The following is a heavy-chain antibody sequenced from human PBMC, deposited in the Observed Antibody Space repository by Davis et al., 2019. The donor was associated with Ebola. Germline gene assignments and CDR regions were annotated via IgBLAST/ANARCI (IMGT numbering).Heavy chain of an antibody. CDR1: GFTFSDHY. V-gene: IGHV3-72*01. J-gene: IGHJ4*02. Sequence: PGGSLRLSCAASGFTFSDHYMDWVRQAPGQGMEWVARIRNKANSYTTEYAASVKGRFTVSRDDSKNSLYLQMNTLGTEDTAVYYCAKAGSSGWRDFDYWGQGTLVTVSS. CDR2: IRNKANSYTT. CDR3: AKAGSSGWRDFDY. D-gene: IGHD6-25*01.